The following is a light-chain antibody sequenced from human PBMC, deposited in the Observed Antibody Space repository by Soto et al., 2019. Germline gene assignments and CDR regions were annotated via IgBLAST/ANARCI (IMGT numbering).Light chain of an antibody. CDR2: GDS. Sequence: QLVLTQPPSVSGAPGQRVTISCTGSSSNIGAGYDVHWYQQLPGTAPKLLIYGDSNRPSGVPDRFSGSKSGTSASLAITGLQAEDEADYYCQSYDSSLSGVLFGGGTKLTVL. CDR1: SSNIGAGYD. J-gene: IGLJ2*01. CDR3: QSYDSSLSGVL. V-gene: IGLV1-40*01.